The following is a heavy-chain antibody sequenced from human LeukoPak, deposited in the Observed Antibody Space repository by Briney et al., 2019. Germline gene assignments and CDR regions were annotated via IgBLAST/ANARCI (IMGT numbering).Heavy chain of an antibody. CDR1: GYTFNNHY. CDR3: ATSHYYDSSGYYLYFQH. D-gene: IGHD3-22*01. CDR2: IIPIFGTA. J-gene: IGHJ1*01. Sequence: SVKVSCKASGYTFNNHYMYWVRQAPGQGLEWMGGIIPIFGTANYAQKFQGRVTITADESTSTAYMELSSLRSEDTAVYYCATSHYYDSSGYYLYFQHWGQGTLVTVSS. V-gene: IGHV1-69*13.